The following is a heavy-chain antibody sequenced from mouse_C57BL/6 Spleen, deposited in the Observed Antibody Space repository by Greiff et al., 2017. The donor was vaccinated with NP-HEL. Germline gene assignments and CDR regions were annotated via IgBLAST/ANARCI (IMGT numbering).Heavy chain of an antibody. CDR3: ARRITFYYYGSSGYFDV. D-gene: IGHD1-1*01. CDR1: GYTFTDYN. Sequence: EVQLQQSGPELVKPGASVKMSCKASGYTFTDYNMHWVKQSHGKSLEWIGYINPKNGGTSYKQKVKGKATLTVNKSSSTAYMELRSLTSEYSAVYYCARRITFYYYGSSGYFDVWGTGTTVTVSS. V-gene: IGHV1-22*01. J-gene: IGHJ1*03. CDR2: INPKNGGT.